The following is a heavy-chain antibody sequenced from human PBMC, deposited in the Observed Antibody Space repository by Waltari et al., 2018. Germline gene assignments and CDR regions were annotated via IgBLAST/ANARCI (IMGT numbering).Heavy chain of an antibody. J-gene: IGHJ2*01. V-gene: IGHV4-4*07. D-gene: IGHD4-17*01. CDR3: ARASPRLRYGDRNYDWYFDL. Sequence: QVQLQESGPGLVKPSETLSLTCTVSGGSISSYYWSWIRQPAGKGLEWLGRIYTSGCTNYHPSLKSRVTMSVDTSKNQFSLKLSSVTAADTAVYYCARASPRLRYGDRNYDWYFDLWGRGTLVTVSS. CDR2: IYTSGCT. CDR1: GGSISSYY.